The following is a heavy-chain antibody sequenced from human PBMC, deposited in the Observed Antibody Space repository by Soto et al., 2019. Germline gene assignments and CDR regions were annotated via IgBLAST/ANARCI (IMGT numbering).Heavy chain of an antibody. CDR2: IYYSGST. Sequence: SETLSLTCSVSGGSINSSSYFWGWVRQPPGKGLEWIGSIYYSGSTYYNPSLRSRVTISVDTSKNQFSLKLSSVTAADTAVFYCARHYSSGSRNWFDPWGQGTLGTVSS. D-gene: IGHD6-19*01. CDR1: GGSINSSSYF. CDR3: ARHYSSGSRNWFDP. V-gene: IGHV4-39*01. J-gene: IGHJ5*02.